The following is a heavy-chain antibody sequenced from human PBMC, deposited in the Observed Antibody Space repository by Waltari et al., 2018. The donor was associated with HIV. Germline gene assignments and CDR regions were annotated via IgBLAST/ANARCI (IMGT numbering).Heavy chain of an antibody. CDR2: INTVGSIT. Sequence: QVHLVESGGALVRPGGSLRLSCAAPGFPFSDYYMSWIRQDPGKGLEWVSDINTVGSITNYADSVKGRFTISRDNAKNSLFLQMDNLRGEDAAVYYCARCRYGGYMYPTYLDHWGQGNLVTVSS. V-gene: IGHV3-11*01. CDR1: GFPFSDYY. D-gene: IGHD5-12*01. CDR3: ARCRYGGYMYPTYLDH. J-gene: IGHJ4*02.